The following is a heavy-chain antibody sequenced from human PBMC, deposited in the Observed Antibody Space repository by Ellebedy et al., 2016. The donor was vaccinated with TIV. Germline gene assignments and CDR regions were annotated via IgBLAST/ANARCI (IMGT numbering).Heavy chain of an antibody. CDR2: LYGSGRGI. Sequence: LSLTCAASGFTLRRYYMHWVRQTPGKGLEGVSGLYGSGRGIFYSDSVKGRFTISRDNSKNTLYLQMNSLTAEDTGIYYCAKDQISGDGRWVFDLWGQGTMVTVSS. CDR1: GFTLRRYY. D-gene: IGHD3-10*01. V-gene: IGHV3-23*01. CDR3: AKDQISGDGRWVFDL. J-gene: IGHJ3*01.